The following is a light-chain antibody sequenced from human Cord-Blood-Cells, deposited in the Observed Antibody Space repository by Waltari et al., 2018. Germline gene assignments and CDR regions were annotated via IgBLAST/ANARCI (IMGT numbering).Light chain of an antibody. J-gene: IGKJ4*01. CDR2: GAS. CDR1: RSVSSN. V-gene: IGKV3-15*01. Sequence: EIVMTQSPATLSVSPGERATLSYRASRSVSSNLAWYEQKPGQAPRLLIYGASTRATCIPARFSGSWSGTEFTRTISSLQSEDFAVDDCQQYNNWPPLTFGGGTKVEIK. CDR3: QQYNNWPPLT.